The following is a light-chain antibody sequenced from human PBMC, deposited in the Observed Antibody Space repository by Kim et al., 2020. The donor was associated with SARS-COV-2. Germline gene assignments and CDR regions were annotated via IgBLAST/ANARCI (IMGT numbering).Light chain of an antibody. CDR1: SLRSYY. CDR3: NSRDSRCNPYF. V-gene: IGLV3-19*01. Sequence: SSELTQDPAVSVALGQTVRITCQGDSLRSYYASWFQQKPGQAPVLVIFGKNNRPSGIPDRFSGSSSGNPASLTITGAQAEDEADYYCNSRDSRCNPYFFG. CDR2: GKN. J-gene: IGLJ1*01.